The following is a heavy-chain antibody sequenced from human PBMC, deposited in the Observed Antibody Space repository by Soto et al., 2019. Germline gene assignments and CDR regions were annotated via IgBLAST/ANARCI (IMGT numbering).Heavy chain of an antibody. Sequence: PRGNLRLSCAASGLTFSSYPMHWVRQAPGRGLEWVAVVSYDGSNKHYADSVKGRFTISRDNSKNTLYLEMNSLRADDTAMYYCARDRRQVSGHVISYWSDPRGQGPLVTVSS. CDR2: VSYDGSNK. D-gene: IGHD5-12*01. J-gene: IGHJ5*02. CDR1: GLTFSSYP. V-gene: IGHV3-30-3*01. CDR3: ARDRRQVSGHVISYWSDP.